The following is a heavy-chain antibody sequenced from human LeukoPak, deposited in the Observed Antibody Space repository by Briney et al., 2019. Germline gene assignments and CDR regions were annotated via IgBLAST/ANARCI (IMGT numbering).Heavy chain of an antibody. CDR1: GYSISSGYY. CDR2: IYHSGST. D-gene: IGHD3-10*01. Sequence: SETLSLTCTVSGYSISSGYYWGWIRQPPGKGLEWIGSIYHSGSTYYNPSLKSRVTISVDTSKNQFSLKLSSVTAADTAVYYCARLRSGSYDSDYWGQGTLVTVSS. V-gene: IGHV4-38-2*02. J-gene: IGHJ4*02. CDR3: ARLRSGSYDSDY.